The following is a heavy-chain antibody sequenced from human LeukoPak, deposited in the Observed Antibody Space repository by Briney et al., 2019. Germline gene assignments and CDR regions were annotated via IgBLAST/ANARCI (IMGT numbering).Heavy chain of an antibody. V-gene: IGHV3-9*01. CDR3: AKGRFLEWLLDYFDY. D-gene: IGHD3-3*01. CDR2: ISWNSGST. Sequence: GRSLRLSCAASGFTFDDYAMHWVRQAPGKGLEWVSGISWNSGSTGYADSVKGRFTISRDNAKNSLYLQMNSLRAEDTALYYCAKGRFLEWLLDYFDYWGQGTLVTVSS. CDR1: GFTFDDYA. J-gene: IGHJ4*02.